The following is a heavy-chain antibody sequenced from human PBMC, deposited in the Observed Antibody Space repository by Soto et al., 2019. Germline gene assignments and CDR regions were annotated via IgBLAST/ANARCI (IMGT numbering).Heavy chain of an antibody. J-gene: IGHJ4*02. V-gene: IGHV3-30*06. CDR1: GFIFSNYG. Sequence: QVQLVESGGSVVQPGRSLRLSCVGSGFIFSNYGMHWVRQAPGKGLEWVAFISYDGSDILYADSVKGRFTISRDNSKSTLFLHMNRPTAEDTAIYFCAIVRVADSALDHWGQGTLVTVSS. D-gene: IGHD3-10*02. CDR2: ISYDGSDI. CDR3: AIVRVADSALDH.